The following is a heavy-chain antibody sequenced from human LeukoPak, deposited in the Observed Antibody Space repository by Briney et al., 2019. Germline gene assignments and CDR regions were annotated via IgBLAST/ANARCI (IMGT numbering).Heavy chain of an antibody. CDR3: ARTYDSWSGDLNWFDP. Sequence: SETLSLTCTVSGGSFSDYYWTWIRQAPGKGLEWIGEINHGGSTNSNPSLKSRVTMSVDTSKNQFSLKLSSVTAADTAVYYCARTYDSWSGDLNWFDPWGQGTLVTVSS. V-gene: IGHV4-34*01. CDR2: INHGGST. J-gene: IGHJ5*02. CDR1: GGSFSDYY. D-gene: IGHD3-3*01.